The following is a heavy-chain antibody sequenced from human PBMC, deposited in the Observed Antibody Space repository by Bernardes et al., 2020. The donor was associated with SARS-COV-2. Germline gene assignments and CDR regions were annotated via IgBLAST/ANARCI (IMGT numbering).Heavy chain of an antibody. V-gene: IGHV4-34*01. CDR2: INRSGNT. J-gene: IGHJ5*02. CDR3: ATVFEYIYGGGWIDP. Sequence: TLSLTCAVYGGAFMGYSWTWIRQPPGKGLEWIGEINRSGNTNYNPSLKSRVTISVDTSKNQFSLRLYSVTGADTAVYYCATVFEYIYGGGWIDPWGQGTLVIVAS. CDR1: GGAFMGYS. D-gene: IGHD5-18*01.